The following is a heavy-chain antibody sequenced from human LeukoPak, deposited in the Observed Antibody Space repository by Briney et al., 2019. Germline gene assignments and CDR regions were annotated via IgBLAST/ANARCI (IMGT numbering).Heavy chain of an antibody. Sequence: PGGSLRLSCAASGFTFSSYAMTWVRQAPGKGLEWVSTISGSGGSTYYADSVKGRVTISRDNSKNTLHLQMNSLRAEDTATYYCAKSSDYYDSSAYSHWGQGTLVTVSS. CDR3: AKSSDYYDSSAYSH. CDR1: GFTFSSYA. CDR2: ISGSGGST. V-gene: IGHV3-23*01. D-gene: IGHD3-22*01. J-gene: IGHJ4*02.